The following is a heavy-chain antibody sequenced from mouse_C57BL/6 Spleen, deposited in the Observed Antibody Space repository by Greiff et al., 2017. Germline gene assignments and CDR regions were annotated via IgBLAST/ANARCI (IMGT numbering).Heavy chain of an antibody. J-gene: IGHJ4*01. CDR3: ARSPYDYDVYFYALDY. CDR1: GYTFTSYW. V-gene: IGHV1-55*01. CDR2: IYPGSGST. D-gene: IGHD2-4*01. Sequence: QVQLQQPGAELVKPGASVKMSCKASGYTFTSYWITWVKQRPGQGLEWIGDIYPGSGSTNYNEKFKSKATLTVDTSSSTGYMQLSSLTSEDSAVXYCARSPYDYDVYFYALDYWGQGTSVTVSS.